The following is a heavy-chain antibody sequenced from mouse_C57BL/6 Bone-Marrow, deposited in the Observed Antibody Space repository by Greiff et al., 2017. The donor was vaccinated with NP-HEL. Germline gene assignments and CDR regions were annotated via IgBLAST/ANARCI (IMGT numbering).Heavy chain of an antibody. Sequence: VKVVESGPELVKPGASVKISCKASGYAFSSSWMNWVKQRPGKGLEWIGRIYPGDGDTNYNGKFKGKATLTADKSSSTAYMQLSSLTSEDSAVYFCAKIYYGSSYEDYWGQGTTLTVSS. CDR1: GYAFSSSW. J-gene: IGHJ2*01. V-gene: IGHV1-82*01. CDR3: AKIYYGSSYEDY. D-gene: IGHD1-1*01. CDR2: IYPGDGDT.